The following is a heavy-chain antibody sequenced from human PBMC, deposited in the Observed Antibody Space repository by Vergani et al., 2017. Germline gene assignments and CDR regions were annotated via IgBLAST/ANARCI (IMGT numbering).Heavy chain of an antibody. CDR1: GGSISSGGYY. CDR3: ARDFRDQLLVYGMDV. D-gene: IGHD2-2*01. Sequence: QVQLQESGPGLVKPSQTLSLTCTVSGGSISSGGYYWSWIRQHPGKGLEWIGYIYYSGSTYYNPSLKSRVTISVDTSKNQFSLKLSSVTAADTDVYYCARDFRDQLLVYGMDVWGQGTTVTVSS. CDR2: IYYSGST. V-gene: IGHV4-31*03. J-gene: IGHJ6*02.